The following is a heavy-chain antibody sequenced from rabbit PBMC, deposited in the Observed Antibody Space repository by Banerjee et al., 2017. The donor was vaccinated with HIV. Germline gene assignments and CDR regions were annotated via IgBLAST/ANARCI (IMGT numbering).Heavy chain of an antibody. Sequence: QSLEESGGDLVKPGASLTLTCTDSGFSFSSSYWICWVRQAPGKGLEWIACIYVGSSGSTWYASWAKGRFTVSKTSSTTVTLQMTSLTAADTATYFCAREFYAGNGGGSSGPVWGQGTLVTVS. V-gene: IGHV1S40*01. J-gene: IGHJ3*01. CDR3: AREFYAGNGGGSSGPV. CDR2: IYVGSSGST. D-gene: IGHD1-1*01. CDR1: GFSFSSSYW.